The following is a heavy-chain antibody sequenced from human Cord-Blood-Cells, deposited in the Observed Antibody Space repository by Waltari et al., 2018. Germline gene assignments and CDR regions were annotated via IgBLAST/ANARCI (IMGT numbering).Heavy chain of an antibody. CDR1: GYTFTSYY. CDR3: ARDIAARPYYYYYYMDV. V-gene: IGHV1-46*01. J-gene: IGHJ6*03. D-gene: IGHD6-6*01. CDR2: ISPSGGST. Sequence: QVQLVQSGAEVKKPGASVKVSCKASGYTFTSYYMHWVRQAPGQGLEWMGVISPSGGSTSYAQKFQGRVTMTRDTSTSTVYMELSSLRSEDTAVYYCARDIAARPYYYYYYMDVWGKGTTVTVSS.